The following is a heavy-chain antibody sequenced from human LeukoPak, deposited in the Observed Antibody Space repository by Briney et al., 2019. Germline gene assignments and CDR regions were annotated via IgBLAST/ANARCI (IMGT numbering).Heavy chain of an antibody. CDR3: ARVMMGATVTTFHYYCMDV. D-gene: IGHD4-11*01. CDR1: GFPCSQYS. Sequence: GGSLRLSCAASGFPCSQYSIDWVRQAPGGGRERLASMTSRSNHIYNADSVKGRFTISRDNANNALYLQMNSLRAKDTAIYYCARVMMGATVTTFHYYCMDVWGVGTTVTVSS. V-gene: IGHV3-21*01. J-gene: IGHJ6*03. CDR2: MTSRSNHI.